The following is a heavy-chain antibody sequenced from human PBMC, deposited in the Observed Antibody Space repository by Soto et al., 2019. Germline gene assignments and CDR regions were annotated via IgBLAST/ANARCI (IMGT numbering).Heavy chain of an antibody. D-gene: IGHD4-17*01. J-gene: IGHJ6*02. V-gene: IGHV5-51*01. Sequence: PGESLKISCKGSGYSFTSYWIGWVRQMPGKDLEWMGIIYPGDSDTRYSPSFQGQVTISADKSISTAYLQWSSLKASDTAMYYCARQTTATNYYYYGMDVWGQGTTVTVSS. CDR1: GYSFTSYW. CDR3: ARQTTATNYYYYGMDV. CDR2: IYPGDSDT.